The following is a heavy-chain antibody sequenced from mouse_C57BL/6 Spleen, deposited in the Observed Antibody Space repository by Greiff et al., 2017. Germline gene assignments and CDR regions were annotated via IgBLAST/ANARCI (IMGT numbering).Heavy chain of an antibody. CDR1: GFTFSSYA. Sequence: EVQGVESGGGLVKPGGSLKLSCAASGFTFSSYAMSWVRQTPEKRLEWVATISDGGSYTYYPDNVKGRFTISRDNAKNNLYLQMSHLKSEDTAMYYCARGGATVEATRFDYWGQGTTLTVSS. J-gene: IGHJ2*01. CDR3: ARGGATVEATRFDY. V-gene: IGHV5-4*01. CDR2: ISDGGSYT. D-gene: IGHD1-1*01.